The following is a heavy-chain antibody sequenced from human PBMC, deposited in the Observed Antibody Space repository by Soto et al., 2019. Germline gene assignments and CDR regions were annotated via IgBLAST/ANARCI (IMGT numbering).Heavy chain of an antibody. Sequence: SQSPALTCAISGDSVSSNSAAWSWIRQSPSRGLEWLGRTYYRSKWYNDYGESVKSRITINPDTSKNQFSLHLNSVTPEDTAVYYCARDPPDFHSAFDYWGQGTLVTVSS. CDR3: ARDPPDFHSAFDY. CDR1: GDSVSSNSAA. D-gene: IGHD4-4*01. CDR2: TYYRSKWYN. J-gene: IGHJ4*02. V-gene: IGHV6-1*01.